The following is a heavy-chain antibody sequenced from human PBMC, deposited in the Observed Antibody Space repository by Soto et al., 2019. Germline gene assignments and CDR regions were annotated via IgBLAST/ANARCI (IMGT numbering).Heavy chain of an antibody. Sequence: EVQLVESGGGLVQPGRSLRLSCAASGFTFDDYAMHWVRQAPGKGLEWVSGISWNSGSIGYADSVKGRFTISRDNAKNSREVQIIRLTDDETTLYYQAKGQRNKQYYYDLRGQGTL. D-gene: IGHD4-4*01. J-gene: IGHJ4*02. CDR2: ISWNSGSI. V-gene: IGHV3-9*01. CDR3: AKGQRNKQYYYDL. CDR1: GFTFDDYA.